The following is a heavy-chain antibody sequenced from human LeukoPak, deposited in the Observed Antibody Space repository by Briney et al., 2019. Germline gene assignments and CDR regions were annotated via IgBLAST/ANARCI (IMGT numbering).Heavy chain of an antibody. Sequence: GGSLRLSCAASGFTFSSYSMNWVRQAPGKGLEWVSYISSSSSTIYYADSVKGRFTISRDNAKNSLYLQMNSLRAEDTAVYYCARELEVRGVIPNWFDPWGQGTLVTVSS. V-gene: IGHV3-48*04. CDR1: GFTFSSYS. J-gene: IGHJ5*02. CDR2: ISSSSSTI. CDR3: ARELEVRGVIPNWFDP. D-gene: IGHD3-10*01.